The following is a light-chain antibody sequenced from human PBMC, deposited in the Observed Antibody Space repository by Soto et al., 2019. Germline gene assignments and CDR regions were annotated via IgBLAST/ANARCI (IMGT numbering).Light chain of an antibody. CDR3: SSYTSSTSHVV. CDR2: DVT. Sequence: QSALTQPASVSGSPGQSITISCTGTSSDVGAYNYVSWYQQHPGIAPKLMIYDVTNRPSGVSNRFSGSKSGNTASLTISGRQAEDEADYYCSSYTSSTSHVVFGGGTKLTVL. J-gene: IGLJ2*01. V-gene: IGLV2-14*03. CDR1: SSDVGAYNY.